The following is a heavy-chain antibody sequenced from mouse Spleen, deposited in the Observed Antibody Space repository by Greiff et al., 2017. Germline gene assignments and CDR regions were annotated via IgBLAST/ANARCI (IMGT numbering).Heavy chain of an antibody. CDR1: GFTFSSYY. J-gene: IGHJ2*01. Sequence: EVQGVESGGGLVKLGGSLKLSCAASGFTFSSYYMSWVRQTPEKRLELVAAINSNGGSTYYPDTVKGRFTISRDNAKNTLYLQMSSLKSEDTALYYCARHLTGDFLDYWGQGTTLTVSS. D-gene: IGHD4-1*01. CDR2: INSNGGST. CDR3: ARHLTGDFLDY. V-gene: IGHV5-6-2*01.